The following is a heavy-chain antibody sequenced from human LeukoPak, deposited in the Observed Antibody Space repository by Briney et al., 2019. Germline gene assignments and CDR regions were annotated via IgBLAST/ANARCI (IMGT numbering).Heavy chain of an antibody. Sequence: SETLSLTCTVSGGSISSYYWSWIRQPPGKGLEWIGYIYTSGSTNYNPSLKSRVTISVDTSKNQFSLKLSSVTAADTAVYYCARHQDFWSGYYMDVWGKGTTDTVSS. V-gene: IGHV4-4*09. CDR3: ARHQDFWSGYYMDV. CDR2: IYTSGST. CDR1: GGSISSYY. J-gene: IGHJ6*03. D-gene: IGHD3-3*01.